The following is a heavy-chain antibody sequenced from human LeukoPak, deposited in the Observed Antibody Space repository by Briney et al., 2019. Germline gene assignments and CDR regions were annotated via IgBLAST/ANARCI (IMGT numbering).Heavy chain of an antibody. CDR2: IWNDGTNK. D-gene: IGHD6-19*01. Sequence: GRSLRLSCVAAGFVLSVYGIHWVRQAPSNGREWVAGIWNDGTNKFYADSVKARFTISRDNSKNTLYLQMNSLRIEHTTVYFCARASGWFDYWGQGTLVTVSS. J-gene: IGHJ5*01. CDR1: GFVLSVYG. CDR3: ARASGWFDY. V-gene: IGHV3-33*01.